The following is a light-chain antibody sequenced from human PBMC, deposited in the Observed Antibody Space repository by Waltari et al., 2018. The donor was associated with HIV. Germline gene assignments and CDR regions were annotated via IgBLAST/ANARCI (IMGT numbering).Light chain of an antibody. Sequence: QSVLTQPPSVSAAPGQTVTIPCSGRTSNIGENYVSWYQQLPGTAPKLLIYGNDKRPSGIPDRFSGSKSGTSATLDITGVQSGDGADYYCETWENSLSAGVFGGGTKLTVL. V-gene: IGLV1-51*01. CDR1: TSNIGENY. CDR2: GND. J-gene: IGLJ3*02. CDR3: ETWENSLSAGV.